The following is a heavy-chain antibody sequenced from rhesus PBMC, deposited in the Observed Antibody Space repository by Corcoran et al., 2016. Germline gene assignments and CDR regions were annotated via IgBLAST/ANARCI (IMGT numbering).Heavy chain of an antibody. CDR3: ARGIAGTTSLYIDL. J-gene: IGHJ2*01. CDR1: GGSISSNY. CDR2: ISCSGRST. D-gene: IGHD1-20*01. V-gene: IGHV4-173*01. Sequence: QLQLQESGPGLVKPSETLSLTCAVSGGSISSNYWSWIRQPPGKRLEWIGRISCSGRSTDYSPSIKSRVTISTDTSKNQFSLKLSSVTAADTAVYYCARGIAGTTSLYIDLWGPGTPITISS.